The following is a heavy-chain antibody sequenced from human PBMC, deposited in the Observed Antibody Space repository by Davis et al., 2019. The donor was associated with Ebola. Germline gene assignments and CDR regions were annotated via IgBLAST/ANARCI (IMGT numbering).Heavy chain of an antibody. V-gene: IGHV3-53*04. D-gene: IGHD6-19*01. CDR2: IYSGGST. J-gene: IGHJ6*03. CDR1: GFTVSNNY. CDR3: ARVRAQQWPNPPYYYYYMDV. Sequence: GESLKISCAASGFTVSNNYMSWVRQAPGKGLEWVSIIYSGGSTYYADSVKGRFTISRHNSKNTLYLQMNSLRAEDTAVYYCARVRAQQWPNPPYYYYYMDVWGKGTTVTVSS.